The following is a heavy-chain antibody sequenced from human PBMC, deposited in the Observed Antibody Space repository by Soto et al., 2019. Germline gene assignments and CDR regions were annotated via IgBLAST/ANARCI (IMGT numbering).Heavy chain of an antibody. CDR1: GYTFTSYA. J-gene: IGHJ4*02. CDR2: INAGNGNT. CDR3: ARSRYCSSTSCFRFDY. V-gene: IGHV1-3*01. D-gene: IGHD2-2*01. Sequence: RASVKVFCKASGYTFTSYAMHWVRQAPGQRLEWMGWINAGNGNTKYSQKFQGRVTITRDTSASTAYMELSSLRSEDTAVYYCARSRYCSSTSCFRFDYWGQGXLVTVYS.